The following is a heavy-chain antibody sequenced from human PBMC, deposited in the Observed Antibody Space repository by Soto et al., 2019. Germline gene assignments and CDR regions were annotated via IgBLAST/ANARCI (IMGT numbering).Heavy chain of an antibody. Sequence: ASVKVSCKASGYTFTSYDINWVRQATGQGLEWMGWMNPNSGNTGYAQKFQGRVTMTRNTSISTAYMELSSLRSEDTAVYYCARNVVPAAPEVWFDPWGQGTLVTVSS. CDR1: GYTFTSYD. CDR2: MNPNSGNT. CDR3: ARNVVPAAPEVWFDP. V-gene: IGHV1-8*01. D-gene: IGHD2-2*01. J-gene: IGHJ5*02.